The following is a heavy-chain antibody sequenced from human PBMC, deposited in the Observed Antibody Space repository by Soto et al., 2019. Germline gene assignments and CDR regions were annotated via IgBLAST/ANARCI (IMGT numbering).Heavy chain of an antibody. CDR1: GGSISSGGYY. CDR2: IYYSGST. CDR3: ARSGYSYGPNPLLY. D-gene: IGHD5-18*01. Sequence: PSETLSLTCTVSGGSISSGGYYWSWIRQHPGKGLEWIGYIYYSGSTYYNPSLKSRVTISVDTSKNQFSLKLSSVTAADTAVYYCARSGYSYGPNPLLYWGQGTLVPVSS. J-gene: IGHJ4*02. V-gene: IGHV4-31*03.